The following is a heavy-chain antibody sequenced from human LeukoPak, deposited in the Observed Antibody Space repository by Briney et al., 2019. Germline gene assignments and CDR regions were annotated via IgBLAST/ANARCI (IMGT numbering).Heavy chain of an antibody. CDR3: ARVLGYSGYRSLYYYYYMDV. D-gene: IGHD5-12*01. CDR1: GGSFSGYY. Sequence: SETLSLTCAVYGGSFSGYYWSWIRQPPGKGLEWIGSIYYSGSTYYNPSLKSRVTISVDTSKNQFSLKLSSVTAADTAVYYCARVLGYSGYRSLYYYYYMDVWGKGTTVTVSS. CDR2: IYYSGST. J-gene: IGHJ6*03. V-gene: IGHV4-34*01.